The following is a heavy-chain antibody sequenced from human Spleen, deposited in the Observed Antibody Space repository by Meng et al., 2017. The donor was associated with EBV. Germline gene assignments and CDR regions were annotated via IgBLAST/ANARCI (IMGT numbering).Heavy chain of an antibody. Sequence: QGQLRGSGPVLVKPPDTLPLTCSVSAVSGTRGEYYWTWIRQSPGKGLEWIGYIHYGWASNYNPSLKSRVTISLDTSKNQFSLRVNAVTAADTAVYFCARGHSSDWDYFFDSWGLGTLVTVSS. D-gene: IGHD6-19*01. CDR2: IHYGWAS. CDR3: ARGHSSDWDYFFDS. CDR1: AVSGTRGEYY. V-gene: IGHV4-61*08. J-gene: IGHJ4*02.